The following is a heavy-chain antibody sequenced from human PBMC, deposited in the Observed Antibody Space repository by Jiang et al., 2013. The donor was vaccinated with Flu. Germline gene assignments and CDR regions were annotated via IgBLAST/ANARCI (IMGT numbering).Heavy chain of an antibody. CDR3: ARDYGDREENAFDI. V-gene: IGHV3-33*08. J-gene: IGHJ3*02. CDR1: GFTFSSYG. CDR2: IWYDGSNK. D-gene: IGHD4-17*01. Sequence: LLESGGGVVQPGRSLRPSCAASGFTFSSYGMHWVRQAPGKGLEWVAVIWYDGSNKYYADSVKGRFTISRDNSKNTLYLQMNSLRAEDTAVYYCARDYGDREENAFDIWGQGTMVTVSS.